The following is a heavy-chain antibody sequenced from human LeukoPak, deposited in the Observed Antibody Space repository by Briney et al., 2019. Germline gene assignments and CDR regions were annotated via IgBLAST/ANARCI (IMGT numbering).Heavy chain of an antibody. Sequence: SETLSLTCAVYSGSFSGYYWSWIRQPPGKGLEWIGGVYHSGSTNYNPSLKSRVTISVDTSKNQFSLKLNSVTAADTAVYYCARGFATMVRGVVLDFWGQGTLVTVSS. CDR3: ARGFATMVRGVVLDF. CDR1: SGSFSGYY. V-gene: IGHV4-34*01. J-gene: IGHJ4*02. CDR2: VYHSGST. D-gene: IGHD3-10*01.